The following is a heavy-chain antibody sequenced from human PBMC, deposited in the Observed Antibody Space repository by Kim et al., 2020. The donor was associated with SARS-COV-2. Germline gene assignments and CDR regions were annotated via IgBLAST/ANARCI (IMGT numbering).Heavy chain of an antibody. J-gene: IGHJ4*02. CDR3: ARPYSSSFESDY. D-gene: IGHD6-6*01. Sequence: TYTHAFQGQVTISADKSNSTAYLQWSSLKASDTAMYYCARPYSSSFESDYWGQGTLVTVSS. V-gene: IGHV5-51*01.